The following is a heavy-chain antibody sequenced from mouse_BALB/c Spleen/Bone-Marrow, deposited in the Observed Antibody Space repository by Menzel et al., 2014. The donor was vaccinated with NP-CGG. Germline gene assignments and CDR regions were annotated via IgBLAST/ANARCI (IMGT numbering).Heavy chain of an antibody. D-gene: IGHD2-3*01. Sequence: EVQGVESGGGLVQPGGSLKLSCAASGFDFSRYWMSWVRQAPGKRLEWIGEINPDSSTINYTPSLKDKFIISRDNAKNTLYLQMSKVRSEDTALYYCARPDDGYYAMDYWGQGTSVTVSS. CDR1: GFDFSRYW. CDR3: ARPDDGYYAMDY. J-gene: IGHJ4*01. CDR2: INPDSSTI. V-gene: IGHV4-1*02.